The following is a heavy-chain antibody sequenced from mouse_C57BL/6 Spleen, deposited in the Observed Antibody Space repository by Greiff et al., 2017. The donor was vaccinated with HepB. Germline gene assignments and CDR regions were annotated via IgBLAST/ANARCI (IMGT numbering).Heavy chain of an antibody. D-gene: IGHD1-1*01. CDR2: IYPYNGVS. V-gene: IGHV1-31*01. CDR1: GYSFTGYY. J-gene: IGHJ1*03. CDR3: ARPLYGSSHWYFDV. Sequence: EVKLMESGPELVKPGASVKISCKASGYSFTGYYMHWVKQSHGNILDWIGYIYPYNGVSSYNQKFKGKATLTVDKSSSTAYMELRSLTSEDSAVYYCARPLYGSSHWYFDVWGTGTTVTVSS.